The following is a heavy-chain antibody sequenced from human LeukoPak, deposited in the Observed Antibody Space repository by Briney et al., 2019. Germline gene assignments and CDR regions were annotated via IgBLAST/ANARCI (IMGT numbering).Heavy chain of an antibody. CDR2: IIPIFGTA. D-gene: IGHD3-22*01. J-gene: IGHJ5*02. CDR3: AREGYYDSSGYNHNWFDP. CDR1: GGTFSSYA. V-gene: IGHV1-69*13. Sequence: SVKVSCKASGGTFSSYAISWVRQAPGQGLEWMGGIIPIFGTANYAQKFQGRVTITADESTSTAYMELSSLGSEDTAVYYCAREGYYDSSGYNHNWFDPWGQGTLVTVSS.